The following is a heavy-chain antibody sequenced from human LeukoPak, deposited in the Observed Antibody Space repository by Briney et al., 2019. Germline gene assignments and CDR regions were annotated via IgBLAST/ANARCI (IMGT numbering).Heavy chain of an antibody. CDR2: IYHSGST. J-gene: IGHJ4*02. D-gene: IGHD3-10*01. V-gene: IGHV4-4*02. CDR1: GGSISSSDW. CDR3: ARDSYYGSGSYGY. Sequence: SETLSLTCAVSGGSISSSDWWSWVRQPPGKGLEWIGEIYHSGSTNYTPSLKSRVTISVDKSKNQFSLKLSSVTAADTAVYYCARDSYYGSGSYGYWGQGTLVTVSS.